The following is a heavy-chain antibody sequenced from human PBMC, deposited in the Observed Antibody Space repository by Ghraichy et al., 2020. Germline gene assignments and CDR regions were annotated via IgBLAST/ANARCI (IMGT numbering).Heavy chain of an antibody. CDR2: IGRGGISR. CDR1: GFTFSTYG. D-gene: IGHD2-21*01. CDR3: ARGQVFDCGGVCYSES. J-gene: IGHJ5*02. Sequence: GESLNISCAASGFTFSTYGMRWVRQAPGKGLVWVSRIGRGGISRSYAASVKGRFTISRDNAKNTLYLQMNSLRDEDTAVYYCARGQVFDCGGVCYSESWGQGPLIAVPS. V-gene: IGHV3-74*01.